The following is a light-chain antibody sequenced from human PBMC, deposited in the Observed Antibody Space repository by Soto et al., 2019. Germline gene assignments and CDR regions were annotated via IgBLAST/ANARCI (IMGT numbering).Light chain of an antibody. CDR2: WAS. Sequence: DIVMTQSPYSLAVSLGERATINFNSSQSVLYSSNNKNYLAWYQQKPGQPPKLLIYWASTRESGVPDRFSGSGSGTDFTLTISSLQAEDVAVYYCQQYYSTPPTFGQGTKVDIK. V-gene: IGKV4-1*01. J-gene: IGKJ1*01. CDR1: QSVLYSSNNKNY. CDR3: QQYYSTPPT.